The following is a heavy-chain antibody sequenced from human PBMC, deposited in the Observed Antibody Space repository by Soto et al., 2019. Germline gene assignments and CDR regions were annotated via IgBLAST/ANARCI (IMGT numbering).Heavy chain of an antibody. CDR2: INSDGSST. CDR3: ARATAEPLYYYYYMDV. J-gene: IGHJ6*03. V-gene: IGHV3-74*01. CDR1: GFTFSSYW. Sequence: GGSLRLSCAASGFTFSSYWMHWVRQAPGKGLVWVSRINSDGSSTSYADSVKGRFTISRDNAKNTLYLQMNSLRAEDTAVYYCARATAEPLYYYYYMDVWGKGTTVTVSS. D-gene: IGHD1-26*01.